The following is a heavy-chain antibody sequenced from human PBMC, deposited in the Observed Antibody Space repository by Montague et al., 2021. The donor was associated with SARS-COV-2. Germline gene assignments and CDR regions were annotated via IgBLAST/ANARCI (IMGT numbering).Heavy chain of an antibody. J-gene: IGHJ3*02. D-gene: IGHD6-19*01. Sequence: SETLSLTCTVSGGSISSSSYYWGWIRQPPGKGLEWIGSIYYNGSTYYNPSLKSRVTISGDTSKNQFSLKLSSVTAADTAVYYCARQENSSGWFKPDAFDIWGQGTMVTVSS. CDR1: GGSISSSSYY. V-gene: IGHV4-39*01. CDR2: IYYNGST. CDR3: ARQENSSGWFKPDAFDI.